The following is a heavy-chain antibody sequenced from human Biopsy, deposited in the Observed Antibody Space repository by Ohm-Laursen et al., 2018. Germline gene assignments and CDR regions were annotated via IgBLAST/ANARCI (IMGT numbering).Heavy chain of an antibody. CDR3: ARHAPSYSGSYWRYFDL. Sequence: SDTLSLTCPVSGGSISSYYWSWIRQPPGKGLEWIGYIYYTGSTNYNPSLKSRVTISVDTSMNHLSLRLTSVTAADTAVYYCARHAPSYSGSYWRYFDLWGRGSPVTVPS. J-gene: IGHJ2*01. V-gene: IGHV4-59*08. CDR2: IYYTGST. D-gene: IGHD1-26*01. CDR1: GGSISSYY.